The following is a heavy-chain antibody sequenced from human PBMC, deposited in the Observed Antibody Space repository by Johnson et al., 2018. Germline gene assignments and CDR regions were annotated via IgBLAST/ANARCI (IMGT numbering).Heavy chain of an antibody. Sequence: QVQLVQSGGGVVQPGRSLRLSCAASGFTFSIYSMHWVRQAPGKGLEWVAGISDDGIYKYYADSVKGRFTISRDNSNDTLSLQMVSLRAEDTAVYYCAKDRTGHWHGHFQYWGQGTLVTVSS. CDR1: GFTFSIYS. CDR3: AKDRTGHWHGHFQY. V-gene: IGHV3-30-3*01. J-gene: IGHJ1*01. CDR2: ISDDGIYK.